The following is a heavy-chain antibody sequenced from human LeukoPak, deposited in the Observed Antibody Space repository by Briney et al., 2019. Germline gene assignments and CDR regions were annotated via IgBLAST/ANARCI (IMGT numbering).Heavy chain of an antibody. V-gene: IGHV3-33*06. CDR1: GFMFSRLG. D-gene: IGHD3-16*01. CDR2: IWHDGSVE. J-gene: IGHJ6*03. CDR3: AKEGDQFRGYLDA. Sequence: GGSLRLSCTASGFMFSRLGMQWVRQDPGEGLEWVAMIWHDGSVEEYADSVKGRFTISRDNSQNTLYLQMNSLRDDDTAVYYCAKEGDQFRGYLDAWGKGTTVTVSS.